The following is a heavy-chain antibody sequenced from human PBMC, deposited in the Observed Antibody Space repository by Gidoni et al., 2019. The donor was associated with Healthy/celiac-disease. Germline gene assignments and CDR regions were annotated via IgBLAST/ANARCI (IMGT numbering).Heavy chain of an antibody. J-gene: IGHJ4*02. Sequence: QVQLVESGGGVVKPGRSLRLSCAASGFTFSSYGMHWVRQAPGKGLEWVAFISYDGSNKYYADSVKGRFTISRDNSKNTLYLQMNSLRAEDTAVYYCARVKGYSSSSPFDYWGQGTLVTVSS. D-gene: IGHD6-6*01. CDR1: GFTFSSYG. V-gene: IGHV3-30*03. CDR3: ARVKGYSSSSPFDY. CDR2: ISYDGSNK.